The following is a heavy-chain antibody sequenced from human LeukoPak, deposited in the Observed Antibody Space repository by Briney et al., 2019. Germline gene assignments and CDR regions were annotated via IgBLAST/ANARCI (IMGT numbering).Heavy chain of an antibody. D-gene: IGHD3-9*01. V-gene: IGHV1-18*01. J-gene: IGHJ4*02. CDR3: ARVGNYDILTGYDNYFDY. CDR1: GYTFTSYD. CDR2: MNPNSGNT. Sequence: ASVKVSCRASGYTFTSYDINWVRQATGQGLEWMGWMNPNSGNTNYAQKLQGRVTMTTDTSTSTAYMELRSLRSDDTAVYYCARVGNYDILTGYDNYFDYWGQGTLVTVSS.